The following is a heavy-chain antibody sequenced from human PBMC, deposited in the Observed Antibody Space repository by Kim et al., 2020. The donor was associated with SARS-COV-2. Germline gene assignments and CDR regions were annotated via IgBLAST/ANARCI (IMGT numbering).Heavy chain of an antibody. CDR1: GGSFSGYF. V-gene: IGHV4-34*01. D-gene: IGHD2-15*01. CDR2: INHSGST. CDR3: ARQRCCNGGSCSILDWACPVYYSVDV. Sequence: SETLSLTCAVYGGSFSGYFWTWIRQPPGKGLEWIGEINHSGSTSYNPSLKSRVTISVDMFKSQFSLKLSSVTAADTAVYYCARQRCCNGGSCSILDWACPVYYSVDVWGQGTTVTVSS. J-gene: IGHJ6*02.